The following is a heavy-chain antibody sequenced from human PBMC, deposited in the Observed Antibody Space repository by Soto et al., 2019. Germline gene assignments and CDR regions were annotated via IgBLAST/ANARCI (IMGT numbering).Heavy chain of an antibody. Sequence: QVQFVQSGAEVKKPGASVRLSCKPSGYTLPNYSIQWVRQAAGQGLQWLGWINPGSGYTEYSQRFQGRVTLSRDNSASTFCMDLTSLTSEDTAVYFCTRDLNGGNPFDYWGQGTLVTVSS. CDR2: INPGSGYT. D-gene: IGHD2-8*01. CDR3: TRDLNGGNPFDY. CDR1: GYTLPNYS. J-gene: IGHJ4*02. V-gene: IGHV1-3*01.